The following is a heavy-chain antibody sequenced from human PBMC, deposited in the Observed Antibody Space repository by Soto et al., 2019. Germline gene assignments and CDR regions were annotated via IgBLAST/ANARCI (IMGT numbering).Heavy chain of an antibody. D-gene: IGHD1-7*01. CDR1: GFTFSSYG. CDR3: AKQELTLQFGYYSGMDV. V-gene: IGHV3-30*18. J-gene: IGHJ6*02. Sequence: GGSLRLSCAASGFTFSSYGMHWVRQAPGKGLEWVALISYDGANKYYADSVKGRFTISRDNSKNTLYLQMNSLRPEDTAVYYCAKQELTLQFGYYSGMDVWGQGTTVTVSS. CDR2: ISYDGANK.